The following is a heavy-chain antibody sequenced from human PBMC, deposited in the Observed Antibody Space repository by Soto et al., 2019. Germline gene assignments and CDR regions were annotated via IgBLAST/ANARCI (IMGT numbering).Heavy chain of an antibody. Sequence: GASVKVSCKASGGTFSSYAISWVRQAPGQGLEWMGGIIPIFGTANYAQKFQGRVTITADESTSTAYMELSSLRSEDTAVYYCASYEIVVVPAAYDAFDIWGQGTMVTVSS. V-gene: IGHV1-69*13. CDR2: IIPIFGTA. CDR3: ASYEIVVVPAAYDAFDI. CDR1: GGTFSSYA. J-gene: IGHJ3*02. D-gene: IGHD2-2*01.